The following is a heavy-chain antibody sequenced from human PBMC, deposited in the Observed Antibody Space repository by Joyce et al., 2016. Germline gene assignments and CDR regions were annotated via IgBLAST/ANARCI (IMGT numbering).Heavy chain of an antibody. CDR3: ARHTYYYGMDV. J-gene: IGHJ6*02. V-gene: IGHV4-39*01. Sequence: QVQLQESGPGLVKPSETLSLTCTVSGGSITNSRYYWAWIRQPPGKGLEWIESIYHSGSTYYNPSLKRRVTTSVDTSKNQFSLKLSSVTAADTAVYYCARHTYYYGMDVWGQGTTVTVSS. CDR1: GGSITNSRYY. D-gene: IGHD2/OR15-2a*01. CDR2: IYHSGST.